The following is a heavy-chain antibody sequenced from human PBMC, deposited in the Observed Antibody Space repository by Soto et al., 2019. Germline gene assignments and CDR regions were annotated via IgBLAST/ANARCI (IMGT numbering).Heavy chain of an antibody. J-gene: IGHJ6*02. CDR2: IIPIFGTA. V-gene: IGHV1-69*13. CDR3: AGRAEQQLLYYYYGMDV. Sequence: SVKVSCKASGGTFSSYAISWVRQAPGQGLEWMGGIIPIFGTANYAQKFQGRVTITADESTSTAYMELSSLRSEDTAVYYCAGRAEQQLLYYYYGMDVWGQGTTVTVSS. CDR1: GGTFSSYA. D-gene: IGHD6-13*01.